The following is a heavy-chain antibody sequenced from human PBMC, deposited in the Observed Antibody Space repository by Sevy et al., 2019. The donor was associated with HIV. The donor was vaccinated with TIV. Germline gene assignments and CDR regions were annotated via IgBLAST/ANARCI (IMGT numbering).Heavy chain of an antibody. CDR3: TTSFKNHDSSGSYFPLDY. D-gene: IGHD3-22*01. Sequence: ASVKVSCKVSGYIITELSMHWVRQAPGKGFEWMGGFDPEDGEKIYAQKFQGRVTMTEDTSTDTAYMKLSSLRSEDTAVYYCTTSFKNHDSSGSYFPLDYWGQGTLVTVSS. J-gene: IGHJ4*02. CDR2: FDPEDGEK. CDR1: GYIITELS. V-gene: IGHV1-24*01.